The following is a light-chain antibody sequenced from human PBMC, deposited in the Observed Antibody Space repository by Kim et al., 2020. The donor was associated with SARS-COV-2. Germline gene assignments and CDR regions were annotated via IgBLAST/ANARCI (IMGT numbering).Light chain of an antibody. CDR1: QSINSH. Sequence: DIQMTQSPSSLSASVGDRVTITCRASQSINSHLNWYQQKPGKAPKLLIYATSTLQSGVPSRFSGSGSGTDFTLTISSLHPDDFATYYCQQSYSTPHTFGQGTKLEI. CDR2: ATS. J-gene: IGKJ2*01. CDR3: QQSYSTPHT. V-gene: IGKV1-39*01.